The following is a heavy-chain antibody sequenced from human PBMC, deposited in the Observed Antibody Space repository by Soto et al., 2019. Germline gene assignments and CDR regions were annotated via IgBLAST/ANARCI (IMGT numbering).Heavy chain of an antibody. Sequence: QVVLQESGPGLVKPSETLSLTCSVSGRSISSYCCSWVRQPPGTGLEWIGYIYDNGIASQNPSLKSRVTMSADTSQNQFSLKLTSVTGADTAVYYCARTYDSNGYANEFDSWGQGILVTVTS. CDR3: ARTYDSNGYANEFDS. V-gene: IGHV4-59*12. J-gene: IGHJ4*02. CDR1: GRSISSYC. CDR2: IYDNGIA. D-gene: IGHD3-22*01.